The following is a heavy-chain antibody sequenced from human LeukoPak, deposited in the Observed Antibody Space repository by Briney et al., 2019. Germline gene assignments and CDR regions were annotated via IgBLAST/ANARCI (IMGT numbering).Heavy chain of an antibody. CDR3: AYEKTEQWRYNWFDP. J-gene: IGHJ5*02. CDR2: IYYSGST. Sequence: SETLSLTCTVSGGSISSYYWSWIRQPPGKGLEWIGYIYYSGSTNYNPSLKSRVTISVDTSKNQFSLKLSSVTAADTAVYYCAYEKTEQWRYNWFDPWGQGTLVTVSS. D-gene: IGHD6-19*01. V-gene: IGHV4-59*01. CDR1: GGSISSYY.